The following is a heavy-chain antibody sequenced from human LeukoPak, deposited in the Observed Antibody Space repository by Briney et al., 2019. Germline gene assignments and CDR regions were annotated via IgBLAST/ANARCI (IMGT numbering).Heavy chain of an antibody. V-gene: IGHV4-59*01. CDR2: IYYSGST. Sequence: PSETLSLTCTVSGGSISSYYWSWIRQPPGKGLEWIRYIYYSGSTNYNPSLKSRVTISVDTSKNQFSLKLSSVTAADTAVYYCARGRVVPAAMGFDYWGQGTLVTVSS. CDR3: ARGRVVPAAMGFDY. CDR1: GGSISSYY. D-gene: IGHD2-2*01. J-gene: IGHJ4*02.